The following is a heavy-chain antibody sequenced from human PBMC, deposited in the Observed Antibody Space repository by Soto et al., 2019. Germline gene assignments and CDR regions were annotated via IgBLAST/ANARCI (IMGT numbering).Heavy chain of an antibody. Sequence: PGGSLRLSCAASGFTFSSYWMNWVRQAPGKGLEWVANIKQDGSEKYYVDSVKGRFTISRDNAKNSLYLQMNSLRAEDTAVYYCASRSPVVGAYFDYWGQGALVTVSS. CDR2: IKQDGSEK. CDR1: GFTFSSYW. V-gene: IGHV3-7*01. D-gene: IGHD1-26*01. J-gene: IGHJ4*02. CDR3: ASRSPVVGAYFDY.